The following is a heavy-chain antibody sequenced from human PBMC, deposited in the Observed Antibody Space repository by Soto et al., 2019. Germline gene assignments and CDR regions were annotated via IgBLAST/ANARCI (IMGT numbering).Heavy chain of an antibody. CDR1: GYSVTSYW. J-gene: IGHJ6*02. V-gene: IGHV5-51*07. CDR2: IYPGDSDT. CDR3: ARHLAAAGTGYYYYGMDV. Sequence: PGASVKSSCEGSGYSVTSYWRCWVHQMPGKGLEWMGIIYPGDSDTRYSPSFQGQVTISADKSISTAYLQWSSLKASDTAMYYCARHLAAAGTGYYYYGMDVWGQGTTVTVSS. D-gene: IGHD6-13*01.